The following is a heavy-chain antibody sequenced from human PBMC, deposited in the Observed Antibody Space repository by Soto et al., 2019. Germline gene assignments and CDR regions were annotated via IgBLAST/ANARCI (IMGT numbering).Heavy chain of an antibody. Sequence: QVQLVESGGGVVQPGRSLRLSCAASGFTFSSYGMHWVRQAPGKGLEWVAVISYDGSNKYYADSVKGRFTSSRDNSKNTLYLQMNSLRAEDTAVYYCATDLGSYGYTPYGMDVWGQGTTVTVSS. V-gene: IGHV3-30*03. CDR2: ISYDGSNK. CDR1: GFTFSSYG. J-gene: IGHJ6*02. D-gene: IGHD5-18*01. CDR3: ATDLGSYGYTPYGMDV.